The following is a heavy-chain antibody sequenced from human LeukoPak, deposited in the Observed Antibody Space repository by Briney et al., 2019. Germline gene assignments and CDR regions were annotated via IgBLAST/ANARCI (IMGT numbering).Heavy chain of an antibody. CDR2: IHYDGAT. D-gene: IGHD3-3*01. CDR3: ARAKRITIFGVVITPQPTFDY. Sequence: SETLSLTCSVSGGSISGRRYYWGWIRQPPGRGLEWIGSIHYDGATYYNPSLKSRVTMSVDTSKNQFSLKLSSVTAADTAVYYCARAKRITIFGVVITPQPTFDYWGQGTLVTVSS. J-gene: IGHJ4*02. CDR1: GGSISGRRYY. V-gene: IGHV4-39*01.